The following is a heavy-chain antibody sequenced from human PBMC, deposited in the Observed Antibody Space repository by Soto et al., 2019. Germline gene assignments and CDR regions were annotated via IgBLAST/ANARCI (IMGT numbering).Heavy chain of an antibody. V-gene: IGHV2-5*02. J-gene: IGHJ4*02. CDR1: GFSLRTSGVG. CDR2: IYWDDDK. Sequence: SGPTLVNPTQPLTLTCSFSGFSLRTSGVGVGWIRQPPGKALEWLALIYWDDDKRYTASLKTRLTITKDTSENQVVLTMTNMDPVDTATYYCAHRHWNYEHYRGPGTLVTVSS. D-gene: IGHD1-7*01. CDR3: AHRHWNYEHY.